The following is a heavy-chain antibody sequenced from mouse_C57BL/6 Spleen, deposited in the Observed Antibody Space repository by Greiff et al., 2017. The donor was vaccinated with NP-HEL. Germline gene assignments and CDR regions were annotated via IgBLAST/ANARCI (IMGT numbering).Heavy chain of an antibody. J-gene: IGHJ3*01. CDR1: GYTFTSYW. D-gene: IGHD1-1*01. V-gene: IGHV1-74*01. CDR2: IHPSDSDT. Sequence: QVQLQQPGAELVKPGASVKVSCKASGYTFTSYWMHWVKQRPGQGLEWIGRIHPSDSDTNYNQKFKGKATLTVDKSSSPAYMQLSSLTSEDSAVYYCSIGFYCYGSSYPFAYWGQGTLVTVSA. CDR3: SIGFYCYGSSYPFAY.